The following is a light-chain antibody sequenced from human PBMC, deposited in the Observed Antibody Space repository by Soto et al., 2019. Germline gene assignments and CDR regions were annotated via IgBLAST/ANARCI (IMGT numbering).Light chain of an antibody. J-gene: IGKJ5*01. CDR2: TAS. Sequence: DIQVTQSPSSVSASVGDRFTITCRASQDIAGFLAWYQHKPGRAPELLIRTASSLQSGVPSRFSGSGSGTDFTLTINSLQPEDSATYYCQQAYSFQLTFGQGTRLEIK. CDR3: QQAYSFQLT. V-gene: IGKV1D-12*01. CDR1: QDIAGF.